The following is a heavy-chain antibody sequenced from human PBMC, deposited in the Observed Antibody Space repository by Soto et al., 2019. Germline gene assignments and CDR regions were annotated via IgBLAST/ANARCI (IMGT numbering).Heavy chain of an antibody. CDR1: GGSISSYY. V-gene: IGHV4-59*01. D-gene: IGHD3-22*01. CDR2: IYYSGST. CDR3: ARGSDYYDSSASGYWFDP. Sequence: SETLSLTCTVSGGSISSYYWSWIRQPPGKGLEWIGYIYYSGSTNYNPSLKSRVTISVDTSKNQFSLKLSSVTAADTAVYYCARGSDYYDSSASGYWFDPWGQGTLVTVSS. J-gene: IGHJ5*02.